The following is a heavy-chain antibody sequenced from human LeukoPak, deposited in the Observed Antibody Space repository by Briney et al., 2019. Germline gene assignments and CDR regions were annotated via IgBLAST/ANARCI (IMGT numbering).Heavy chain of an antibody. V-gene: IGHV3-7*01. D-gene: IGHD2-2*01. CDR1: GFTFSTYG. CDR3: ARAPAPHCSSTSCYGYFRFDP. Sequence: GGSLRLSCAASGFTFSTYGMHWVRQAPGKGLEWVANIKQDGSEKYYVDSVKGRFTISRDNAKNSLYLQINSLRAEDTAVYYCARAPAPHCSSTSCYGYFRFDPWGQGTLVTVSS. J-gene: IGHJ5*02. CDR2: IKQDGSEK.